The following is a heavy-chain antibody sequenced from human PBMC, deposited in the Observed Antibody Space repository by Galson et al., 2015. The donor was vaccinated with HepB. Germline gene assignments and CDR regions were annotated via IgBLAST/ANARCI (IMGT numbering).Heavy chain of an antibody. CDR3: ARARGPRLVRQYNWFDP. V-gene: IGHV1-8*01. Sequence: CKASGYTFTSYDINWVRQATGQGLEWMGWVNPNSGNTGYAQKFQGRVTMTRNTSISTAYMELSSLRSEDTAVYYCARARGPRLVRQYNWFDPWGQGTLVTVSS. D-gene: IGHD6-19*01. J-gene: IGHJ5*02. CDR2: VNPNSGNT. CDR1: GYTFTSYD.